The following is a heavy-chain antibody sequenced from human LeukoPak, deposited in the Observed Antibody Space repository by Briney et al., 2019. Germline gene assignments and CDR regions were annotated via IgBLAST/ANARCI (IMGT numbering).Heavy chain of an antibody. CDR1: GYTFTGYG. J-gene: IGHJ6*02. V-gene: IGHV1-18*01. D-gene: IGHD6-13*01. CDR2: ISAYNGNT. CDR3: ARAVSSSPYYYYGMDV. Sequence: ASVKVSCKASGYTFTGYGISWVRQAPGQGLEWMGWISAYNGNTNYAQKLQGRVTMTTDTSTSTAYMELKSLRSDDTAVYYCARAVSSSPYYYYGMDVWGQGTTVTVSS.